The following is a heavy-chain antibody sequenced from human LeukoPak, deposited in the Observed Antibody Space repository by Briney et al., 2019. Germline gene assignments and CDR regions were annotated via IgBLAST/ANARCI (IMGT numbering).Heavy chain of an antibody. CDR3: ARDAIGGATRGSLFDS. CDR2: ITSSAFI. D-gene: IGHD1-26*01. CDR1: DFTFSSYG. V-gene: IGHV3-21*01. J-gene: IGHJ5*01. Sequence: GGSLRLSCAASDFTFSSYGMNWVRQAPGQGLEWVSSITSSAFIYYADSVKGRFTISRDNAKNSLDLQMNSLRAEDTAVYYCARDAIGGATRGSLFDSGGQGTLVTVSS.